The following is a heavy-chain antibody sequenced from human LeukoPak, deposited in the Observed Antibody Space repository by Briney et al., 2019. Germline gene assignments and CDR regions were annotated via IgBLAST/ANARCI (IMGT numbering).Heavy chain of an antibody. CDR2: SGSGGST. Sequence: GGSLRLSCAASGFAFSSYAMNWVRQAPGKGLEWVSYSGSGGSTFYSESVKGRFTISRDGSKNTLYLQMNSLRVEDTAVYYCAKARGRPRPSYHFDFWGQGSLVTVSS. V-gene: IGHV3-23*01. CDR3: AKARGRPRPSYHFDF. D-gene: IGHD6-25*01. J-gene: IGHJ4*02. CDR1: GFAFSSYA.